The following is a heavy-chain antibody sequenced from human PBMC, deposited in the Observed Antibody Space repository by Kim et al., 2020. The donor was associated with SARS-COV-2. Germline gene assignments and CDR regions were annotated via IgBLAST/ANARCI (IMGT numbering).Heavy chain of an antibody. V-gene: IGHV3-15*01. D-gene: IGHD6-19*01. CDR1: GFTFTKVR. J-gene: IGHJ4*02. Sequence: GGSLRLSCAVSGFTFTKVRMSWVRQAPGKGLEWVGRINSKIDGETTDYAASVKGRVNISRDEAKNTLYLQMTSLKIDDTAVYYCTTHRVVAGLFDYWGQGTLITVSS. CDR3: TTHRVVAGLFDY. CDR2: INSKIDGETT.